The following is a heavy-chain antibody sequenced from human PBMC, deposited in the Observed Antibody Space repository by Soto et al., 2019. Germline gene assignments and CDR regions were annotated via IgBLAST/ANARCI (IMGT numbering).Heavy chain of an antibody. CDR1: GFSFSSHV. V-gene: IGHV3-33*01. J-gene: IGHJ6*02. CDR3: ASDYYDSSGRSNYYYYGMDV. D-gene: IGHD3-22*01. CDR2: IWYDGSNK. Sequence: RGSLKLSCASPGFSFSSHVMYWVRQAPGKGLEWVAVIWYDGSNKYYADSVKGRFTISRDNSKNTLYLQMNSLRAEDTVVYYCASDYYDSSGRSNYYYYGMDVWGQGT.